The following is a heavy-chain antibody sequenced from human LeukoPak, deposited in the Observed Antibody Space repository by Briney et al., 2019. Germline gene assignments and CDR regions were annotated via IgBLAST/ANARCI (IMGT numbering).Heavy chain of an antibody. CDR1: GFTFSSYS. CDR2: ISSSSSYI. D-gene: IGHD3-22*01. J-gene: IGHJ4*02. CDR3: ARDPNYYDSSGYLHYFDY. Sequence: GGSLRLSCAASGFTFSSYSMNWVRQAPGKGLEWVSSISSSSSYIYYADSVKGRFTISRDNAKNSLYLQMNSLRAEDTAVYYCARDPNYYDSSGYLHYFDYWGQGTLVTVSS. V-gene: IGHV3-21*01.